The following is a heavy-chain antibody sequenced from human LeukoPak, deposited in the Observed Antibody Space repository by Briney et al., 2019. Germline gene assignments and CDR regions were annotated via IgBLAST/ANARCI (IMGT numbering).Heavy chain of an antibody. CDR2: ISGSGGST. Sequence: GGSLRLSCAASGFTFSSYAMSWVRQAPGKGLEWVSAISGSGGSTYYADSVKGRFTISRDNSKNTLYLQMNSLRAEDTAVYYCAKEGGGSGSYSGNVDYWGQGTLVTDSS. D-gene: IGHD3-10*01. CDR1: GFTFSSYA. J-gene: IGHJ4*02. V-gene: IGHV3-23*01. CDR3: AKEGGGSGSYSGNVDY.